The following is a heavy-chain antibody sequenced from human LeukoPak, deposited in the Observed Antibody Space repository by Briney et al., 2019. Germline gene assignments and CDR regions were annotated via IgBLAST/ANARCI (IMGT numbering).Heavy chain of an antibody. J-gene: IGHJ6*03. D-gene: IGHD6-13*01. CDR1: GYTFTRFG. CDR3: ARAAERAAAGYYYYYYMDV. Sequence: GASVKVSCKASGYTFTRFGISWVRQAPGQGLEWMGWISAYNGNTNYAQKLQGRVTMTTDTSTSTAYMELKSLRSDDTAVYYCARAAERAAAGYYYYYYMDVWGKGTTVTVSS. V-gene: IGHV1-18*01. CDR2: ISAYNGNT.